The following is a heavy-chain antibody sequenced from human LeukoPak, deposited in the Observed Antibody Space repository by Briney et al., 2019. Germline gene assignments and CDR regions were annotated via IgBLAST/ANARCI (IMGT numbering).Heavy chain of an antibody. J-gene: IGHJ6*02. CDR3: ARGCSSTSCYYYYDMDV. CDR2: IYTSGST. CDR1: GGSISSYY. V-gene: IGHV4-4*07. D-gene: IGHD2-2*01. Sequence: PSETLSLTCTVSGGSISSYYWSWIRQPAGKGLEWIGRIYTSGSTNYNPSLKSRVTMSVDTSKNQFSLKLSSVTAADTAVYYCARGCSSTSCYYYYDMDVWGQGTTVTVSS.